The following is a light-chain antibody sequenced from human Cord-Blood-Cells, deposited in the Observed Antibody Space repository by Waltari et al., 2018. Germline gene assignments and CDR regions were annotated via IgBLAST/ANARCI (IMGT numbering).Light chain of an antibody. V-gene: IGKV1-39*01. CDR3: RQSYSTPRT. J-gene: IGKJ1*01. CDR2: AAS. CDR1: QSISSY. Sequence: DIQMTQSPSSLSASVGDRVTITCRASQSISSYLNWYQQKPGKAPKLLIYAASSLQSGVPSRFSGSGSGTDFSLAISGLQPEDCATYYCRQSYSTPRTFGQGTEVEIK.